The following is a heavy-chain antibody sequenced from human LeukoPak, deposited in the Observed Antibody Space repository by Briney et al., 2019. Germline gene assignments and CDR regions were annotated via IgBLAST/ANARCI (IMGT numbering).Heavy chain of an antibody. Sequence: GGSLRLSCAASGFTFSSYEMNWVRQAPGKGLEWVSYISSSGSTIYYADSVEGRFTISRDNAKNSLYLQMNSLRAEDTAVYYCAREGCTNGVCGVYFDYWGQGTLVTVSS. V-gene: IGHV3-48*03. CDR3: AREGCTNGVCGVYFDY. D-gene: IGHD2-8*01. CDR1: GFTFSSYE. CDR2: ISSSGSTI. J-gene: IGHJ4*02.